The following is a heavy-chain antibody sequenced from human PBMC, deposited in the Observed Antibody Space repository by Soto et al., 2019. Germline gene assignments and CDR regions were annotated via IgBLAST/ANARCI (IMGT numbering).Heavy chain of an antibody. Sequence: EVQLVESGGGLIQPGGSLRLSCAASGFTVSDNYMNWVRQAPVKGLEWVSISYRDGGTSYPASVKGGLTISRDNSKNTQHLQMNSLRVEDTAVYYCARDIAVAGGWFDPWGQVTLVTVSS. J-gene: IGHJ5*02. CDR3: ARDIAVAGGWFDP. CDR1: GFTVSDNY. D-gene: IGHD6-19*01. CDR2: SYRDGGT. V-gene: IGHV3-53*01.